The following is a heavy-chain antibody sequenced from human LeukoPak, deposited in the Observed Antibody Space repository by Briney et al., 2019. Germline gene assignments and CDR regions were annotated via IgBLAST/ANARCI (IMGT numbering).Heavy chain of an antibody. D-gene: IGHD3-22*01. CDR1: GYTFTSYD. CDR3: ARGDDSSGYYGY. V-gene: IGHV1-8*01. CDR2: MNPNSGNT. Sequence: ASVKVSCEASGYTFTSYDINWVRQATGQGLEWMGWMNPNSGNTGHAQKFQGRVTMARNTSISTAYMELSSLRSEDTAVYYCARGDDSSGYYGYWGQGTLVTVSS. J-gene: IGHJ4*02.